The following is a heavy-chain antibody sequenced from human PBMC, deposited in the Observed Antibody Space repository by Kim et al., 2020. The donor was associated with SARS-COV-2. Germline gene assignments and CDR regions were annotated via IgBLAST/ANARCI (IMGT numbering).Heavy chain of an antibody. V-gene: IGHV3-9*01. Sequence: GGSLRLSCIASGFTFHDHAMHWVRQAPGKGLEWVSGIMWNTDGIGYADSVKGRFTTSIDKAKNSLYLQMNSLRPEDTALYYCTTDVLAGGADVWGQGTA. CDR1: GFTFHDHA. CDR3: TTDVLAGGADV. J-gene: IGHJ6*02. D-gene: IGHD3-3*02. CDR2: IMWNTDGI.